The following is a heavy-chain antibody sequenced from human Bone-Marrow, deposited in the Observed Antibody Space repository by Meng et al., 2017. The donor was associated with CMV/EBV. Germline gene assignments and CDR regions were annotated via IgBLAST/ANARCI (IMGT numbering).Heavy chain of an antibody. J-gene: IGHJ6*02. CDR2: INPNSGGT. CDR3: ARDSCSSTSCYIDYYYGMDV. V-gene: IGHV1-2*02. Sequence: ASVKVSCKASGYTFTGYYMHWVRQAPGQGLEWMGWINPNSGGTNYAQKFQGRVTMTRDTSISTAYKELSRLRSDDTAVYYCARDSCSSTSCYIDYYYGMDVWGQGTMVTVSS. D-gene: IGHD2-2*02. CDR1: GYTFTGYY.